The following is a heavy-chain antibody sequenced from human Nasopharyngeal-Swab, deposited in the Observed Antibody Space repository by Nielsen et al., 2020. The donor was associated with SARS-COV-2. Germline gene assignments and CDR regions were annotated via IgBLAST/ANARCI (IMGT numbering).Heavy chain of an antibody. V-gene: IGHV4-39*01. CDR1: GGSISSSSYY. CDR2: IYYSGST. CDR3: AKQYYHDSSGYDPRSYYFDY. D-gene: IGHD3-22*01. J-gene: IGHJ4*02. Sequence: SETLSLTCTVSGGSISSSSYYWGWILQPPGKGLEWIGSIYYSGSTYYNPSLKSRVTISVDTSKNQFSLKLSSVTAADTAVYYCAKQYYHDSSGYDPRSYYFDYWGQGTLVTVSS.